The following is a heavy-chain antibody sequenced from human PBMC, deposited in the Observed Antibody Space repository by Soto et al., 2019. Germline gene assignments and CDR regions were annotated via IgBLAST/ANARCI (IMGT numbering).Heavy chain of an antibody. J-gene: IGHJ6*02. CDR1: GGSISSSSYY. V-gene: IGHV4-39*01. Sequence: SETLSLTCTVSGGSISSSSYYWGWIRQPPGKGLEWIGSIYYSGGTYYNPSLKSRVTISVDTSKNQFSLKLSSVTAADTAVYYCARPRGRGLYYGMDVWGQGTTVTVSS. CDR3: ARPRGRGLYYGMDV. D-gene: IGHD6-25*01. CDR2: IYYSGGT.